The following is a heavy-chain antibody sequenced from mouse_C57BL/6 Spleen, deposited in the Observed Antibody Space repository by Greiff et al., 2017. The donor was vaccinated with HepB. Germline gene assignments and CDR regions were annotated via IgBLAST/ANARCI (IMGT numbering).Heavy chain of an antibody. CDR3: ARHEVLPVTTWGYFDV. CDR2: FYPGSGSI. Sequence: LKQSGAELVKPGASVKLSCKASGYTFTEYTIHWVKQRSGQGLEWIGWFYPGSGSIKYNEKFKDKATLTADKSSSTVYMELSRLTSEDSAVYFCARHEVLPVTTWGYFDVWGTGTTVTVSS. CDR1: GYTFTEYT. V-gene: IGHV1-62-2*01. D-gene: IGHD2-5*01. J-gene: IGHJ1*03.